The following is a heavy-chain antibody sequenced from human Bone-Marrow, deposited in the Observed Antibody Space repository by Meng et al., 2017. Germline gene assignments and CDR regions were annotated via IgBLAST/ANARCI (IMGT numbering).Heavy chain of an antibody. CDR3: ARVGVVVITPNWFDP. CDR2: INHSGST. CDR1: GGSFSGYY. D-gene: IGHD3-22*01. V-gene: IGHV4-34*01. J-gene: IGHJ5*02. Sequence: QEQLQPWGAGLLKPSVSLSLPCAVYGGSFSGYYWSWIRQPPGKGLAWIGEINHSGSTNYNPSLKSRVTISVDTSKNQFSLKLSSVTAADTAVYYCARVGVVVITPNWFDPWGQGTLVTVSS.